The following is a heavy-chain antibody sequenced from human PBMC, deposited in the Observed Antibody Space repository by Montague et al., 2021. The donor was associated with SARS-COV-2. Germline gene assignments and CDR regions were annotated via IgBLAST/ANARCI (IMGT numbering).Heavy chain of an antibody. D-gene: IGHD2-8*02. CDR2: VHYTGSI. V-gene: IGHV4-59*08. J-gene: IGHJ4*02. Sequence: SETLSLTCTLSGGSISPYYWSWIRQSPGKGLEWIGYVHYTGSIIYNPSLESRVIISVDRSKNQFSLRLKSMTATDTAVYYCARHESTGWAYYFDHWGQGTLVTVSS. CDR3: ARHESTGWAYYFDH. CDR1: GGSISPYY.